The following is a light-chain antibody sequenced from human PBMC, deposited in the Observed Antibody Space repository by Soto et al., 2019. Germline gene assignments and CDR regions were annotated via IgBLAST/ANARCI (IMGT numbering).Light chain of an antibody. CDR1: SSDVGGYNY. V-gene: IGLV2-14*03. CDR2: DVS. CDR3: SSYTTSNTRQIV. J-gene: IGLJ1*01. Sequence: QSALTQPASASGPPGQSITISCTGTSSDVGGYNYVSWYQHHPGKAPKLMIFDVSNRPSGVSNRFSGSKSGNTASLTISGLQPEDEADYYCSSYTTSNTRQIVFGTGTKVTVL.